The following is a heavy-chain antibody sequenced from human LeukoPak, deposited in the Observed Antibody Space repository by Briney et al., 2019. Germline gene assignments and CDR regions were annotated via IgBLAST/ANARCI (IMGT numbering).Heavy chain of an antibody. CDR2: IIPIFGTA. CDR1: GGTFSSYA. D-gene: IGHD6-13*01. CDR3: ARVKIAAAGLDY. J-gene: IGHJ4*02. V-gene: IGHV1-69*13. Sequence: GASVKVSCKASGGTFSSYAISWVRQAPGQGLEWMGGIIPIFGTANYAQKFQGRVTITADESTSTAYMELSSLRSEDTAVYYCARVKIAAAGLDYWGQGTLVTVSS.